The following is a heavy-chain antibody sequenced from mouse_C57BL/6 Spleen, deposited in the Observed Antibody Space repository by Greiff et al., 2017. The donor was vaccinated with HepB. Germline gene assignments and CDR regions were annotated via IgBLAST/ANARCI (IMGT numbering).Heavy chain of an antibody. CDR1: GFNIKDCY. D-gene: IGHD4-1*01. CDR2: IDPEDGET. Sequence: EVKLMESGAELVKPGASVKLSCTASGFNIKDCYMHWVKQRTEQGLEWIGRIDPEDGETKYAPKFQGKATITADTSSNTAYLQLSSLTSEDTAVYYCARGTGTGAMDYWGQGTSVTVSS. V-gene: IGHV14-2*01. J-gene: IGHJ4*01. CDR3: ARGTGTGAMDY.